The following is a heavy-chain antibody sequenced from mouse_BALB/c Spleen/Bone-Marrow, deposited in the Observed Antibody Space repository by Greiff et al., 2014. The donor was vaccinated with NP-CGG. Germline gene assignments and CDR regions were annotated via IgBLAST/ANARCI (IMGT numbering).Heavy chain of an antibody. CDR2: IDTSDSYT. V-gene: IGHV1-69*01. D-gene: IGHD2-4*01. CDR1: GYTFTDNW. J-gene: IGHJ4*01. CDR3: ARGGHDFSLDY. Sequence: QVQLKQSGAELGMPGASVKMSCKASGYTFTDNWIYWVKQRPGQGLEWIGAIDTSDSYTNFNQKFMGKASLTVAASSSTAYMQVSSLTSDDSAVYYCARGGHDFSLDYWGQGTSVTVSS.